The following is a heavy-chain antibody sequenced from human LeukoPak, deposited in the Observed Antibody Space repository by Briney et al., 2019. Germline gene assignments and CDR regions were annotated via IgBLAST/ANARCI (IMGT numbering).Heavy chain of an antibody. CDR2: INPNSGGT. CDR3: ARDSYYYGSGSLNWFDP. V-gene: IGHV1-2*02. CDR1: GYTFTGYY. Sequence: ASVKVSCKASGYTFTGYYMHWVRQAPGQGLEWMGWINPNSGGTNYAQKFQGRVTMTRDTSISTAYMELRSLRSDDTAVYYCARDSYYYGSGSLNWFDPWGQGTLVTVSS. D-gene: IGHD3-10*01. J-gene: IGHJ5*02.